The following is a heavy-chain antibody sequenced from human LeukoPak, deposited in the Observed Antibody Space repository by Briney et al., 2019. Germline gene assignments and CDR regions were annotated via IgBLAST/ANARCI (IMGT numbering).Heavy chain of an antibody. J-gene: IGHJ3*02. V-gene: IGHV4-59*08. CDR2: IYLIGTT. D-gene: IGHD3-10*01. CDR3: ARAYLGSGSSAFDI. Sequence: SETLSLTCTVSGESISSYYWRWIRQSPGKGLEWIGYIYLIGTTNYSPSLRTRVSLSVDTSKNQFSMKLRSVTAADTAVYYCARAYLGSGSSAFDIWGHGTMVSVSS. CDR1: GESISSYY.